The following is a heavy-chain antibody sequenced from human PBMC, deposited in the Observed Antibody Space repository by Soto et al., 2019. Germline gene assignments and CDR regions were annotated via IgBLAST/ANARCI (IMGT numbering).Heavy chain of an antibody. D-gene: IGHD3-16*01. CDR1: EFILSNYA. CDR2: INGGGGNT. Sequence: PGGSLRLSCAASEFILSNYAMTWVRQAPGKGLEWVSAINGGGGNTYYADFVKGRFTISRDNSKNTLYLQMASLRAEDTAVYYCAKDLTWGVRVSVDVWGPGTAVTVSS. J-gene: IGHJ6*02. V-gene: IGHV3-23*01. CDR3: AKDLTWGVRVSVDV.